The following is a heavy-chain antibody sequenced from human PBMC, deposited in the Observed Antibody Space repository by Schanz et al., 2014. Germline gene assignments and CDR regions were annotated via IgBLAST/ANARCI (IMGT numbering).Heavy chain of an antibody. V-gene: IGHV4-39*01. CDR2: IYYSGST. Sequence: QLQMQESGPGLVKPSETLSLTCSVSGDSISSTSYYWGWIRQPPGKGLEWIGSIYYSGSTYYNAPMRSGATTPADTSKTQSPLKLNSVTAADSAVYYCARLWGGWRIPDYWGQGTLVTVSS. CDR3: ARLWGGWRIPDY. D-gene: IGHD6-19*01. J-gene: IGHJ4*02. CDR1: GDSISSTSYY.